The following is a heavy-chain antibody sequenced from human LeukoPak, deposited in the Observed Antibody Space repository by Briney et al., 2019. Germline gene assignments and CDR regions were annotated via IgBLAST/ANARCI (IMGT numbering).Heavy chain of an antibody. CDR3: ARRSYYYDSSGYSPPDGFDY. J-gene: IGHJ4*02. Sequence: ASVKVSCKASGYTFTGYYMHWVRQAPGQGLEWMGRINPNSGGTNYAQKFQGRVSMTRDTSISPAYMELSRLRSDDTAVYYCARRSYYYDSSGYSPPDGFDYWGQGTLVTVSS. V-gene: IGHV1-2*06. CDR2: INPNSGGT. CDR1: GYTFTGYY. D-gene: IGHD3-22*01.